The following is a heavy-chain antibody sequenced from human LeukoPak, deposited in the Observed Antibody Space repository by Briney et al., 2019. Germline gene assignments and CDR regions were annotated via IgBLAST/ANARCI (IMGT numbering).Heavy chain of an antibody. CDR3: ARDLYPMGEQQLVYFDY. CDR2: INPSGGST. Sequence: ASVKVSCKASGYTFTSYYMHCVRQAPGQGLEWMVIINPSGGSTSYAQKFQGRVTMTRDMSTSTVYMELSSLRSEDTAVYYCARDLYPMGEQQLVYFDYWGQGTLVTVSS. J-gene: IGHJ4*02. CDR1: GYTFTSYY. D-gene: IGHD6-13*01. V-gene: IGHV1-46*01.